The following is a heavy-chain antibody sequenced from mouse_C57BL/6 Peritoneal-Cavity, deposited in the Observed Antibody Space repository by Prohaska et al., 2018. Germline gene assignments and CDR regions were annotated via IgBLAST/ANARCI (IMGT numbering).Heavy chain of an antibody. CDR3: MRYCNFWYFDV. D-gene: IGHD2-1*01. Sequence: EVQLLETGGGLVQPGGSRGLSCEGSGFTFSGFWMSWVRQTPGKTLEWIGDINSDGSAINYAPSIKDRFTIFRDNDKSTLYLQMSNLRSEDTATYFCMRYCNFWYFDVCGTWTTVTVSS. CDR1: GFTFSGFW. J-gene: IGHJ1*03. V-gene: IGHV11-2*01. CDR2: INSDGSAI.